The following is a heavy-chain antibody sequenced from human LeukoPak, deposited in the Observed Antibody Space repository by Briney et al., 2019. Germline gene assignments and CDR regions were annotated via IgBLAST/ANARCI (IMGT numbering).Heavy chain of an antibody. CDR3: AKRGAVIPVILVGFHKEAYYTDS. V-gene: IGHV3-23*01. D-gene: IGHD3-22*01. J-gene: IGHJ4*02. CDR2: ISDSGGRT. Sequence: GGSLRLSCAVCGITLSNYGMSWVRQAPGKGLEWVAGISDSGGRTNYADSVKGRFTISRDNPKTTLSLQMNSLRAEDRAVYFCAKRGAVIPVILVGFHKEAYYTDSCGQGALVTASS. CDR1: GITLSNYG.